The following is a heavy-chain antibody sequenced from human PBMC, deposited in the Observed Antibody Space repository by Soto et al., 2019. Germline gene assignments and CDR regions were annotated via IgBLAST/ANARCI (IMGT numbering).Heavy chain of an antibody. Sequence: GGSLRLSCSGSGFTFSSYSMNWVRQASGKGLEWVSSISSSSSYIYYADLVKGRFTISRDNAKNSLYLQMNSLRAEDTAVYYCAREFSSGWYPRYFDLWGRGTLVTVSS. CDR2: ISSSSSYI. CDR3: AREFSSGWYPRYFDL. J-gene: IGHJ2*01. D-gene: IGHD6-19*01. V-gene: IGHV3-21*01. CDR1: GFTFSSYS.